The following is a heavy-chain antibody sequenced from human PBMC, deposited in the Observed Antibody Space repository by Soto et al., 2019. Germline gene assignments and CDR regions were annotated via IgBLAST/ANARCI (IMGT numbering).Heavy chain of an antibody. CDR3: ATDRPFAVAGTGYYYVMAV. CDR2: FDPEDGET. D-gene: IGHD6-19*01. J-gene: IGHJ6*02. CDR1: GYTLTELS. V-gene: IGHV1-24*01. Sequence: ASVKVSCKVSGYTLTELSMHWVRQAPGKGIEWMGGFDPEDGETIYAQKFQGRVTMTEGTSTDTAYMELSSLRSEDTAVYYCATDRPFAVAGTGYYYVMAVWGQRTTDTVS.